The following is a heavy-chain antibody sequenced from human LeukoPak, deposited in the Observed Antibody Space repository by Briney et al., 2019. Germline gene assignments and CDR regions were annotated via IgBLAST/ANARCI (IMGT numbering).Heavy chain of an antibody. D-gene: IGHD5-18*01. Sequence: ETLSLTCTVSGYSISSDYYWGWIRQPPXKGLKRIGNIFHNGNTYYNPSLKSRVTMSIDTSKKQFSLKLRTATAADTAVYYCARIEDVTRGYNHAYYFDYWGQGTLVTVSS. J-gene: IGHJ4*02. CDR3: ARIEDVTRGYNHAYYFDY. V-gene: IGHV4-38-2*02. CDR1: GYSISSDYY. CDR2: IFHNGNT.